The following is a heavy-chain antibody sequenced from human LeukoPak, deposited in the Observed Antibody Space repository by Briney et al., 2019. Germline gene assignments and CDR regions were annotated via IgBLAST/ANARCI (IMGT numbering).Heavy chain of an antibody. V-gene: IGHV1-8*03. CDR1: GYTFTSYD. CDR3: ARGRSTGYPYYFEY. Sequence: ASVKVSCKASGYTFTSYDINWVRQATGQGLEWMGWMNPNSGSTGYAQKFQGRVTITRNTSISTAYMELSGLRSEDTAVYYCARGRSTGYPYYFEYWGRGTLVTVSS. J-gene: IGHJ4*02. CDR2: MNPNSGST. D-gene: IGHD5-12*01.